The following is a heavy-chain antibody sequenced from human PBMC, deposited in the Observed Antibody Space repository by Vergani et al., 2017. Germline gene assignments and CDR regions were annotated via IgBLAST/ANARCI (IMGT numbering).Heavy chain of an antibody. CDR2: IRSKAYGGTT. CDR3: TTDQYSGHY. V-gene: IGHV3-49*03. Sequence: EVQLVESGGGLVQPGRSLRLSCTASGFTFGDYAMSWFRQAPGKGLEWVGFIRSKAYGGTTEYAASVKGRFTISRDDSKNTLYLQMNSLKTEDTAVYYCTTDQYSGHYWGQGTLVTVSS. J-gene: IGHJ4*02. CDR1: GFTFGDYA. D-gene: IGHD1-26*01.